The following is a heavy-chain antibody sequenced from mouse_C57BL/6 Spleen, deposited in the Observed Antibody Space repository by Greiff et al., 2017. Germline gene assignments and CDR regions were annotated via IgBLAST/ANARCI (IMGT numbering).Heavy chain of an antibody. V-gene: IGHV1-55*01. Sequence: VQLQQPGAELVKPGASVKMSCKASGCTFPSYWITWVKQRPGQGLEWIGDIYPGSGSTNYNEKFKSKATLTVDTSSSTAYMQLSSLTSEDSAVYYCARFHYYGSSYEPSYYFDYWGQGTTLTVSS. J-gene: IGHJ2*01. CDR2: IYPGSGST. D-gene: IGHD1-1*01. CDR1: GCTFPSYW. CDR3: ARFHYYGSSYEPSYYFDY.